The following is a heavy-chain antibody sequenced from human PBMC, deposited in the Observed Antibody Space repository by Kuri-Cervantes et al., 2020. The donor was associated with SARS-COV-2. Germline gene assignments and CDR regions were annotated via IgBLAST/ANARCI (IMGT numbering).Heavy chain of an antibody. V-gene: IGHV3-53*01. Sequence: GGSLRLSCAASGFTVSDNHMNWVRQAPGKGLEWVSVLYTAGRTNYADSVKGRFIISRDNSKNTLYLQMNSLRAEDTAVYYCAKDRDWNYGNWFDPWGQGTLVTVSS. D-gene: IGHD1-7*01. CDR1: GFTVSDNH. CDR2: LYTAGRT. J-gene: IGHJ5*02. CDR3: AKDRDWNYGNWFDP.